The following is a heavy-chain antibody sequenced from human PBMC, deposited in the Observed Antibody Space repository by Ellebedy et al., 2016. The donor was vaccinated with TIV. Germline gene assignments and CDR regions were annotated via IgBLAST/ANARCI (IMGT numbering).Heavy chain of an antibody. CDR2: IIPIFGTA. CDR3: ARPGYYYDSSGYYLVY. Sequence: SVKVSCXASGYTFISYGISWVRQAPGQGLEWMGGIIPIFGTANYAQKFQGRVTITADESTSTAYMELSSLRSEDTAVYYCARPGYYYDSSGYYLVYWGQGTLVTVSS. D-gene: IGHD3-22*01. J-gene: IGHJ4*02. CDR1: GYTFISYG. V-gene: IGHV1-69*13.